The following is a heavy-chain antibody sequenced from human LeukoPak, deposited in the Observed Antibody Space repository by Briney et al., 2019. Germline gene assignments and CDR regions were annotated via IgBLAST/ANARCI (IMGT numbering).Heavy chain of an antibody. J-gene: IGHJ4*02. D-gene: IGHD1-14*01. CDR2: IYHSGST. Sequence: PGGSLRLSCAASGFTFSSYAMSWVRQPPGKGLEWIGEIYHSGSTNYNPSLKSRVTISVDKSKNQFSLKLSSVTAADTAVYYCARLPLETGQATRVDYWGQGTLVTVSS. CDR3: ARLPLETGQATRVDY. V-gene: IGHV4-4*02. CDR1: GFTFSSYAM.